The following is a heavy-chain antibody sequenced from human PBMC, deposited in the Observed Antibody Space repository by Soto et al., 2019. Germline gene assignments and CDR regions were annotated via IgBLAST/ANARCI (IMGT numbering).Heavy chain of an antibody. Sequence: EVQLLESGGGLVQPGGSLRLSCAASGITFSTYAMSWVRQAPGKGLEWVSAIGRNADSTYYADSVKGRFTISRDNSKNSLYLQMNSLRAEDTAVYYCAALEVDCSGGTCDEYYAMDVWGQGTTVTVSS. V-gene: IGHV3-23*01. CDR2: IGRNADST. D-gene: IGHD2-15*01. CDR3: AALEVDCSGGTCDEYYAMDV. CDR1: GITFSTYA. J-gene: IGHJ6*02.